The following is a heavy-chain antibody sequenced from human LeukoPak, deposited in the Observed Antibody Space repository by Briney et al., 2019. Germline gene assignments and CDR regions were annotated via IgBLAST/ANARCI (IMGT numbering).Heavy chain of an antibody. D-gene: IGHD5-24*01. CDR1: GGSFSGYY. CDR3: ARGHGYNSSDFDY. Sequence: SETLSLTCAVYGGSFSGYYWSWIRQPPGKGLEWIGEINYSGSTNYNPSLKSRVTISVDTSKNQFSLKLSSVTAADTAVYYCARGHGYNSSDFDYWGQGTLVTVSS. CDR2: INYSGST. V-gene: IGHV4-34*01. J-gene: IGHJ4*02.